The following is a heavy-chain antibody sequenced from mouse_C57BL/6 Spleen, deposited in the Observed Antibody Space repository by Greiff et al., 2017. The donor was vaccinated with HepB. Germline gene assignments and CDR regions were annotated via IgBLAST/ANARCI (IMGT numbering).Heavy chain of an antibody. V-gene: IGHV1-62-2*01. CDR2: FYPGSGSI. J-gene: IGHJ3*01. CDR1: GYTFTEYT. CDR3: ARHEEGYYDYDSGAGFAY. Sequence: VQLQQSGAELVKPGASVKLSCKASGYTFTEYTIHWVKQRSGQGLEWIGWFYPGSGSIKYNEKFKDKATLTADKSSSTVYMELSRLTSEDSAVYFCARHEEGYYDYDSGAGFAYWGQGTLVTVSA. D-gene: IGHD2-4*01.